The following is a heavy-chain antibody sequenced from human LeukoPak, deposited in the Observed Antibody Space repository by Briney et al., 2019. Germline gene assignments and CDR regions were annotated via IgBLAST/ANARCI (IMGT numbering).Heavy chain of an antibody. CDR2: IYSGGST. CDR3: AREADYEAFDY. CDR1: GFTVSSNY. D-gene: IGHD3-22*01. Sequence: PGGSLRLSCAASGFTVSSNYMSWVRQAPGKGLEWVSVIYSGGSTYYAVSVKGRFTISRDNSKNTLYLQMNSLGAEDTAVYYCAREADYEAFDYWGQGTLVTVSS. V-gene: IGHV3-53*01. J-gene: IGHJ4*02.